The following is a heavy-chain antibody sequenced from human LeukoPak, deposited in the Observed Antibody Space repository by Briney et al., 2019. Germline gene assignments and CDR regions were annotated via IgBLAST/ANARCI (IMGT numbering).Heavy chain of an antibody. CDR1: GYTFTDYY. Sequence: GASVKVSCNASGYTFTDYYMHWVRQAPGQGLEWMGRIKPNSGDTNYAQKFQGRVTMTRDTSINTAYMELSRLKSDDTAVHYCARRVQTTGVFDYWGQGTLVTVSS. CDR3: ARRVQTTGVFDY. D-gene: IGHD2-8*01. J-gene: IGHJ4*02. V-gene: IGHV1-2*06. CDR2: IKPNSGDT.